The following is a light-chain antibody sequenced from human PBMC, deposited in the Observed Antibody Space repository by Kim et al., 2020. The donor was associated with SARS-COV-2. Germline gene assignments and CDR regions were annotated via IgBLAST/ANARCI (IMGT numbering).Light chain of an antibody. Sequence: GHRVSMSCSVASSNIGSHYVSWYVQLPGTAPKLLIYDDDKRPSGIPDRFSGSKSGSSATLGITGLQTGDEADYYCGAWDNSLSAVVFGGGTQLTVL. V-gene: IGLV1-51*01. CDR1: SSNIGSHY. CDR2: DDD. CDR3: GAWDNSLSAVV. J-gene: IGLJ2*01.